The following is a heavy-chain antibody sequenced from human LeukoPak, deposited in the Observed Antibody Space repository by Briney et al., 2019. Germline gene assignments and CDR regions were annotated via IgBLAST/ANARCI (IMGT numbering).Heavy chain of an antibody. J-gene: IGHJ4*02. D-gene: IGHD3-10*01. CDR1: GLTFGSYG. Sequence: PGGSLRLSCVASGLTFGSYGMNWVRQAPGEGLEWVSSIGGGGYPTYYADSVRGRFTIYRDNSKNSMYLQMSSMRAEDTAIYYWAEGESSYCRIWGQGTLVTVSS. V-gene: IGHV3-23*01. CDR3: AEGESSYCRI. CDR2: IGGGGYPT.